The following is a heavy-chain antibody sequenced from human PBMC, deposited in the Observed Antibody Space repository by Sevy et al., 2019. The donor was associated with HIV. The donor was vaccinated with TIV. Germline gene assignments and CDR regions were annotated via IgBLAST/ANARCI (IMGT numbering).Heavy chain of an antibody. Sequence: GGSLRLSCAASGFTFSSYGMHWVRQAPGKGLEWVANIKQDGSEKYYVDSVKGRFTISRDNAKNSLYLQMNSLRAEDTAVYYCAREQIYYYDSSGYYYVDAFDIWGQGTMVTVSS. V-gene: IGHV3-7*01. D-gene: IGHD3-22*01. CDR3: AREQIYYYDSSGYYYVDAFDI. CDR1: GFTFSSYG. J-gene: IGHJ3*02. CDR2: IKQDGSEK.